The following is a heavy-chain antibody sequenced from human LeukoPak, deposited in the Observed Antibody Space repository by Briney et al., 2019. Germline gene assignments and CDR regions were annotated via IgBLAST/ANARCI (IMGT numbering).Heavy chain of an antibody. CDR1: GYTFINFA. CDR3: ARDLEGYCSGGSCYSGGVIYYYYGMDV. V-gene: IGHV3-30-3*01. D-gene: IGHD2-15*01. CDR2: ISYDGSNK. Sequence: SCKASGYTFINFAMHWVRQAPGKGLEWVAVISYDGSNKYYADSVKGRFTISRDNSKNTLYLQMNSLRAEDTAVYYCARDLEGYCSGGSCYSGGVIYYYYGMDVWGQGTTVTVSS. J-gene: IGHJ6*02.